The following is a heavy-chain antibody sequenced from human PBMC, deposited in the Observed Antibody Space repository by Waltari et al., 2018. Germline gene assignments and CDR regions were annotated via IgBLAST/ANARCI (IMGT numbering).Heavy chain of an antibody. J-gene: IGHJ4*02. CDR3: AASVDTAMVI. CDR1: GFTFSSYG. CDR2: IWYDGSNK. Sequence: GRSLGLSCAASGFTFSSYGMHWVRQAPGKGLEWVAVIWYDGSNKYYADSVKGRFTISRDNSKNTLYLQMNSLRAEDTAMYYCAASVDTAMVIWGQGTLVTVSS. V-gene: IGHV3-33*08. D-gene: IGHD5-18*01.